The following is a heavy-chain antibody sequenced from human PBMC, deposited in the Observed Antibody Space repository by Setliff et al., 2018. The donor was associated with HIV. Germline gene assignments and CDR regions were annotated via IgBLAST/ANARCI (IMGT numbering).Heavy chain of an antibody. J-gene: IGHJ3*02. CDR1: GYTFGGYY. CDR3: ASNHPDHFTSDPDPFEI. CDR2: INPKSGGT. Sequence: ASVKVSCKASGYTFGGYYLHWVRQAPGQGLKWMGRINPKSGGTHYAQKFQGRVTMSRDTSISTFYMQLSRLKYDDTAVYFCASNHPDHFTSDPDPFEIWGSATKVTVSS. V-gene: IGHV1-2*06.